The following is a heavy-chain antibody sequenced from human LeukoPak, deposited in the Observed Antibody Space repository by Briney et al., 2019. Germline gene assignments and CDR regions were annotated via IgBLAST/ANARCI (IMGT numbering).Heavy chain of an antibody. V-gene: IGHV3-11*04. CDR2: ISSSGSTI. CDR1: GFTFSDYY. J-gene: IGHJ4*02. Sequence: GGSLRLSCAASGFTFSDYYMSWIRQAPGKGLEWVSYISSSGSTIYYADSVKGRFTISRDNAKNSLYLQMNSLRAEDTAVYYCAGEPEYSSSSPAFDYWGQGTLVTVSS. D-gene: IGHD6-6*01. CDR3: AGEPEYSSSSPAFDY.